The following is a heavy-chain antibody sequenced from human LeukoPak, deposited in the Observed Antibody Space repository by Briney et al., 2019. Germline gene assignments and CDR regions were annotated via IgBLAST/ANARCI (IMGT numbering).Heavy chain of an antibody. Sequence: GGSLRLSCTASGFSFSGHWMHWARQLPGKGLVWVSRISPTGSTTSYADSVKGRFTVSRDNAKNTLYLQVNNLRAEDTAVYYCARGPNSDWSGLDFWGQGTLLTVSS. V-gene: IGHV3-74*01. J-gene: IGHJ4*02. CDR2: ISPTGSTT. CDR1: GFSFSGHW. CDR3: ARGPNSDWSGLDF. D-gene: IGHD3-9*01.